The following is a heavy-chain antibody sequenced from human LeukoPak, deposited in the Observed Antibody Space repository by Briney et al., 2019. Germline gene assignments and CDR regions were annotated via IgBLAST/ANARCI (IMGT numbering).Heavy chain of an antibody. CDR2: IYPGDSDT. V-gene: IGHV5-51*01. J-gene: IGHJ4*02. CDR3: ARCPTKDYCDY. CDR1: GYSFTSYW. Sequence: GESLKISCKGSGYSFTSYWIGWGRQMPGKGLEWMGIIYPGDSDTRYSPTFQGQVTISADKSISTAYLQWSSLKASDTAMYYCARCPTKDYCDYWGQGALVTVSS.